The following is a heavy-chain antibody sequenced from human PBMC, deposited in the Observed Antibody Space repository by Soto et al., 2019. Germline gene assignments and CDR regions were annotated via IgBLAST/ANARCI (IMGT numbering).Heavy chain of an antibody. J-gene: IGHJ4*02. D-gene: IGHD6-19*01. CDR2: ISGSGSST. CDR1: GFTFSSYA. Sequence: EVQLLESGGGLVQPGGSLRLSCAASGFTFSSYAMNWVRQAPGKGLDWVSVISGSGSSTYYADSVKGRFTISRDNSKNTLYLQMNSLRAEDTAGYYCASRSSGWYFDYWGQGTLVTVSS. V-gene: IGHV3-23*01. CDR3: ASRSSGWYFDY.